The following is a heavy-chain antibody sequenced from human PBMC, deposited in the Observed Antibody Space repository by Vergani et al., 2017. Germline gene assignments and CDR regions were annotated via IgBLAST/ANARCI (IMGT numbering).Heavy chain of an antibody. V-gene: IGHV4-34*01. D-gene: IGHD2-2*01. CDR3: ARGQYCSSTSCYYYYYYGMDV. Sequence: QVQLQQWGAGLLKPSETLSLTCAVYGGSFSGYYWSWIRQHPGKGLEWIGEINHSGSTNYNPSLKSRVTISVDTSKNHFSLKLSSVTAADTAVYYCARGQYCSSTSCYYYYYYGMDVWGQGTTVTVSS. CDR2: INHSGST. J-gene: IGHJ6*02. CDR1: GGSFSGYY.